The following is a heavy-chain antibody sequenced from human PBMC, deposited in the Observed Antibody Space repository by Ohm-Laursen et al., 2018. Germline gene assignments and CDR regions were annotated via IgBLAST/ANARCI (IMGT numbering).Heavy chain of an antibody. CDR2: TRNKANSYTT. J-gene: IGHJ4*02. Sequence: SLRLSCSASGFTFSSYAMSWVRQAPGKGLEWVGRTRNKANSYTTEYAASVKGRFTISRDDSKNSLYLQMNSLKTEDTAVYYCARGSYSSSWYYFDYWGQGTLVTVSS. D-gene: IGHD6-13*01. CDR1: GFTFSSYA. CDR3: ARGSYSSSWYYFDY. V-gene: IGHV3-72*01.